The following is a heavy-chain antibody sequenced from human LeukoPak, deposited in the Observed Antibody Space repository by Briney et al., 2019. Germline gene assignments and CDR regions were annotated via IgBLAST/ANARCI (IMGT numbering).Heavy chain of an antibody. J-gene: IGHJ4*02. D-gene: IGHD2-15*01. V-gene: IGHV3-53*01. CDR2: IYSGGST. Sequence: RAGGSLRLSCAASEFSVGSNYMTWVRQAPGKGLEWVSLIYSGGSTYYADSVKGRFTISRDSSKNTLFPQMNRLRPEDAAVYYCAKAPVATCRGAFCYPFDYWGLGTLVTVSS. CDR1: EFSVGSNY. CDR3: AKAPVATCRGAFCYPFDY.